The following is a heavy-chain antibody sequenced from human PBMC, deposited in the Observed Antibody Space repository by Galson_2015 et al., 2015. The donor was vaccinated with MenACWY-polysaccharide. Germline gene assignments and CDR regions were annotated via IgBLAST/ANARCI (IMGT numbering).Heavy chain of an antibody. Sequence: SLRLSCEASGFSFSDSAMHWVRRASGKGLEWVGRIRNKANNYTTTYAESLEGRFTISRDDSKNTAYLQMNSLRIEDTAVYYCTRHLQLPFDYWGQGTLVTVSS. J-gene: IGHJ4*02. V-gene: IGHV3-73*01. CDR1: GFSFSDSA. CDR3: TRHLQLPFDY. CDR2: IRNKANNYTT.